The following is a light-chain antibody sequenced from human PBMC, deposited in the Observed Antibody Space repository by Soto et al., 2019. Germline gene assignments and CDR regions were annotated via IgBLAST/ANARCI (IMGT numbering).Light chain of an antibody. CDR3: QQYGGSPRT. CDR2: GTS. CDR1: QSVSSNY. V-gene: IGKV3-20*01. J-gene: IGKJ1*01. Sequence: EIVLTQSPGTLSVSPGDRATLSCRSSQSVSSNYLAWYQQKPGQAPRLLIYGTSSRATDIPDRFSGSGSGTDFSLTISRLEPEDFAVYYCQQYGGSPRTFGQGTKVDIK.